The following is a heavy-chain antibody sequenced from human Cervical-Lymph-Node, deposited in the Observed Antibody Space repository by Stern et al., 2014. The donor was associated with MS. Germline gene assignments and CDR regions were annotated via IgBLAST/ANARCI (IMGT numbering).Heavy chain of an antibody. J-gene: IGHJ3*02. CDR3: ARDQGGKYYDSSGYYSDAFDI. Sequence: EVQLVESGGGLVKPGGSLRLSCAAPGFTFSSYSMNWVRQAPGKGLEWVSSISSSSSYIYYADSVKGRFTISRDNAKNSLYLQMNSLRAEDTAVYYCARDQGGKYYDSSGYYSDAFDIWGQGTMVTVSS. CDR1: GFTFSSYS. D-gene: IGHD3-22*01. CDR2: ISSSSSYI. V-gene: IGHV3-21*01.